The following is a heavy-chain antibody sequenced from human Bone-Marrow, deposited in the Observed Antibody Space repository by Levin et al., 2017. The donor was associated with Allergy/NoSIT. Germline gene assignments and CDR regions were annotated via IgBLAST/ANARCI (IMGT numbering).Heavy chain of an antibody. V-gene: IGHV3-23*01. J-gene: IGHJ4*02. CDR3: SSREYRSSSYY. Sequence: GESLKISCAASGFTFTNYAMSWVRQAPGKGLEWVSGISESDGRTFYADSVRGRFTISKDNSKNMLYLEMNSLRAEDTALYYCSSREYRSSSYYWGQGALVTVSS. CDR2: ISESDGRT. CDR1: GFTFTNYA. D-gene: IGHD6-6*01.